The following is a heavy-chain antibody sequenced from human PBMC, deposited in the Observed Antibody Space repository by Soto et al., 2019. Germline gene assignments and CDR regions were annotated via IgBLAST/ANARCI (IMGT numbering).Heavy chain of an antibody. V-gene: IGHV1-18*01. CDR2: ILAYNGDT. J-gene: IGHJ4*02. D-gene: IGHD3-10*01. CDR1: GYTFTSHG. Sequence: QVQLVQSGPEVKKPGASVKVSCKASGYTFTSHGITWVRQAPGQGLEWMGWILAYNGDTKYAQKLQGRVTMTTDTSTGTAYMDLTSLRSDDTAVYYCAGDRYGVFNYPAHDFWGQGTLVTVSS. CDR3: AGDRYGVFNYPAHDF.